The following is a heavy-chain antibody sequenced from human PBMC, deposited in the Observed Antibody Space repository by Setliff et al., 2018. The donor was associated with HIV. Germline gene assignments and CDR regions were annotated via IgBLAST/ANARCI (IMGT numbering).Heavy chain of an antibody. CDR1: GGSISSGSYY. J-gene: IGHJ4*02. CDR3: ARASFYFESSRYYSTVSGFDY. D-gene: IGHD3-22*01. V-gene: IGHV4-61*02. Sequence: SETLSLTCTVSGGSISSGSYYWSWIRQPAGKGLEWIGRIYTSGSTNYNPSLKSRVTISVDPSKRQLSLKLRSVTAADTAIYFCARASFYFESSRYYSTVSGFDYWGQGTLVTVSS. CDR2: IYTSGST.